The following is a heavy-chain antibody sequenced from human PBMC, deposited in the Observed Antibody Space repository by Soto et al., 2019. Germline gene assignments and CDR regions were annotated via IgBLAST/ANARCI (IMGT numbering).Heavy chain of an antibody. CDR3: AREGAREYSSSSGRKNNYYYYGMDV. J-gene: IGHJ6*02. Sequence: ASVKVSCKASGYTFTSYGISWVRQAPGQGLEWMGWISAYNGNTNYAQKLQGRVTMTTDTSTSTAYMELRSLRSDDTAVYYCAREGAREYSSSSGRKNNYYYYGMDVWGQGTTVTVSS. CDR2: ISAYNGNT. V-gene: IGHV1-18*04. CDR1: GYTFTSYG. D-gene: IGHD6-6*01.